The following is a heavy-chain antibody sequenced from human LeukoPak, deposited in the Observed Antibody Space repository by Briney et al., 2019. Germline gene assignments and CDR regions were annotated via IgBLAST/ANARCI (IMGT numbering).Heavy chain of an antibody. CDR1: GFTLRGYG. J-gene: IGHJ6*03. Sequence: GGSLRLSCAASGFTLRGYGMHWVRQAPGKGLEWVAFIRYDGSDKSYADSVKGRFTISRDNAKNSLYLQMNSLRAEDTAVYYCARCTDNYYYYYMDVWGKGTTVTVSS. D-gene: IGHD1-1*01. CDR2: IRYDGSDK. V-gene: IGHV3-30*02. CDR3: ARCTDNYYYYYMDV.